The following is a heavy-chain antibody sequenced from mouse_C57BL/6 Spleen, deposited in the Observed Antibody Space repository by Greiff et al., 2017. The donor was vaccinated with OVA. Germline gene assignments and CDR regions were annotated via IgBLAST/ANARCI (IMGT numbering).Heavy chain of an antibody. D-gene: IGHD4-1*01. J-gene: IGHJ2*01. V-gene: IGHV1-15*01. CDR3: TRRGLTGTLDY. CDR1: GYTFTDYE. CDR2: IDPETGGT. Sequence: VQLQQSGAELVRPGASVTLSCKASGYTFTDYEMHWVKQTPVHGLEWIGAIDPETGGTAYNQKFKGKAILTADKSSSTAYMELRSLTSEDSAVYYCTRRGLTGTLDYWGQGTTLTVSS.